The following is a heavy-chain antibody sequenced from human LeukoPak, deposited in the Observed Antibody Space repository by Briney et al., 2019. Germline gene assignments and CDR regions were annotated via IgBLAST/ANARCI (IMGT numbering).Heavy chain of an antibody. D-gene: IGHD5-12*01. CDR3: AKDRGDIVATIDY. CDR1: GFPFSKYG. Sequence: GGSLRLSCAASGFPFSKYGMHWVRQAPGKGLEWVAFIRYDGSNKYYADSVKGRFTISRDNSKNTLYLQMNSLRAEDTAVYYCAKDRGDIVATIDYWGQGTLVTVSS. J-gene: IGHJ4*02. V-gene: IGHV3-30*02. CDR2: IRYDGSNK.